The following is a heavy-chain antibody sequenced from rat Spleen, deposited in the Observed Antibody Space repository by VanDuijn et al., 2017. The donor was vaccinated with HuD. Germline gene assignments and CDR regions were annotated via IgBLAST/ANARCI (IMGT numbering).Heavy chain of an antibody. V-gene: IGHV5-31*01. D-gene: IGHD1-11*01. CDR3: ATRKANWFPY. CDR1: GFTFNNYW. J-gene: IGHJ3*01. Sequence: EVHLVESGGGLVQPGGSLKLSCVASGFTFNNYWMTWIRQAPGKGLEWVATISYDGSSTYYRDSVKGRFTISRDHAKSTLYLQMDSLRSEDTATYYCATRKANWFPYWGQGTLVTVSS. CDR2: ISYDGSST.